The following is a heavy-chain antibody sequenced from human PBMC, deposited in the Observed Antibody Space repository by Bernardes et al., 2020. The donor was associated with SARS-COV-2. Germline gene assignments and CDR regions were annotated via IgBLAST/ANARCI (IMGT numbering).Heavy chain of an antibody. J-gene: IGHJ4*02. V-gene: IGHV3-66*01. CDR3: ARDKEGLEYGDHRGVFDY. CDR1: GFTVSSTY. D-gene: IGHD4-17*01. Sequence: GGSLRLSRAASGFTVSSTYMNWVRQAPGKGLEWVSLLYSGGSTYYADSVKGRFTISRDNSKNTLYLQMNSLRAEDTAMYYCARDKEGLEYGDHRGVFDYWGQGTLVTVSS. CDR2: LYSGGST.